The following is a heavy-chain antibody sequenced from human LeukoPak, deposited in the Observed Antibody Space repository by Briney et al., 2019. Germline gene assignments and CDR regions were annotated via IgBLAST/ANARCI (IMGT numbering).Heavy chain of an antibody. CDR3: AKDSSPGTFDI. J-gene: IGHJ3*02. D-gene: IGHD3-22*01. Sequence: ASVKVSCKASGYTFTGYYMHWVRQAPGQGLEWMGRINPNNGGTNYAQKFQGRVTMTRDTSISTAYMELSRLRSDDTAVYYCAKDSSPGTFDIWGQGTMVTVSS. CDR2: INPNNGGT. CDR1: GYTFTGYY. V-gene: IGHV1-2*06.